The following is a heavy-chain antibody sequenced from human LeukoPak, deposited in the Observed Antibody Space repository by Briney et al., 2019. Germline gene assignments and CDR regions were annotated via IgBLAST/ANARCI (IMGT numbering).Heavy chain of an antibody. CDR1: GFTFSSYG. D-gene: IGHD3-3*01. Sequence: GGSLRLSCSASGFTFSSYGMSWVRQAPGKGLVWVARISPDGRSTSYADSVKGRFTISRDNAQNTLYLQMSNLRAEDTAVYYCALILRISDFDYWGQGNLVTVSS. CDR2: ISPDGRST. V-gene: IGHV3-74*01. CDR3: ALILRISDFDY. J-gene: IGHJ4*02.